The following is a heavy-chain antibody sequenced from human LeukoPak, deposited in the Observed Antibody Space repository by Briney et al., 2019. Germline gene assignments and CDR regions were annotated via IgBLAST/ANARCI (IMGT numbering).Heavy chain of an antibody. J-gene: IGHJ5*02. CDR2: IIPIFGTA. D-gene: IGHD1-1*01. CDR3: ARLRLERENWFDP. V-gene: IGHV1-69*13. Sequence: ASVKVSCKASGGTFSSYAISWVRQAPGQGLEWMGGIIPIFGTANYAQKFQGRVTITADESTSTAYMELSSLRSEDTAVYYCARLRLERENWFDPWGQGTLVTVSS. CDR1: GGTFSSYA.